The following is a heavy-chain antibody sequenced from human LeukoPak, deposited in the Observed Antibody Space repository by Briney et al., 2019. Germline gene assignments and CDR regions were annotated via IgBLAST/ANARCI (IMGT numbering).Heavy chain of an antibody. CDR2: VYYSGTT. J-gene: IGHJ6*03. D-gene: IGHD6-6*01. Sequence: SETPSLTCTVSGGSTTSTNYYWPWIRQPPGKGPEWIGSVYYSGTTYYNPSLMSRATVSVDTSKNQFSLKLGSVTAADTAVYYCARLPRGSSPDYFYYYMDVWGKGIMVTVSS. V-gene: IGHV4-39*07. CDR3: ARLPRGSSPDYFYYYMDV. CDR1: GGSTTSTNYY.